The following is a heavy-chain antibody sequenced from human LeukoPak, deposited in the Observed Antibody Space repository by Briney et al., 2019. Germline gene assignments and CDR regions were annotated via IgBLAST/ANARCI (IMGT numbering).Heavy chain of an antibody. V-gene: IGHV4-34*01. CDR2: INHSGST. CDR3: AREGHSSGWYGGINWFDP. CDR1: GGSFSGYY. D-gene: IGHD6-19*01. J-gene: IGHJ5*02. Sequence: QSSETLSLTCAVYGGSFSGYYWSWIRQPPGKGLERIGEINHSGSTNYNPSLKSRVTISVDTSKNQFSLKLSSVTAADTAVYYCAREGHSSGWYGGINWFDPWGQGTLVTVSS.